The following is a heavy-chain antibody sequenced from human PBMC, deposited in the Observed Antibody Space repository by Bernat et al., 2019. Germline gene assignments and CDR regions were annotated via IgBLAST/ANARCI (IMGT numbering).Heavy chain of an antibody. Sequence: QVQLQQWGAGLLKPSETLSLTCAVYGGSFSGYYWSWIRQPPGKGLEWIGEINHSGSTNYNPSLKSRVTISVDTSKNQFSLKLSSVTAADTAVYYCARVYYGCPAGFEYWGQGTLVTVS. D-gene: IGHD3-10*01. CDR1: GGSFSGYY. J-gene: IGHJ4*02. CDR2: INHSGST. CDR3: ARVYYGCPAGFEY. V-gene: IGHV4-34*01.